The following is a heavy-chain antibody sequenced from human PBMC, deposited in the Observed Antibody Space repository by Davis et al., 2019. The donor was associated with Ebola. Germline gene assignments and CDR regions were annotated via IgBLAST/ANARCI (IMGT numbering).Heavy chain of an antibody. Sequence: GESLKISCAASGFTFGSYGMHWVRQAPGKGLEWVAFIRYDGSNKYYADSVKGRFTISRDNSKNTLYLQMNSLRAEDTAVYYCAKAYSYGADYWGQGTLVTVSS. V-gene: IGHV3-30*02. D-gene: IGHD5-18*01. CDR2: IRYDGSNK. CDR1: GFTFGSYG. J-gene: IGHJ4*02. CDR3: AKAYSYGADY.